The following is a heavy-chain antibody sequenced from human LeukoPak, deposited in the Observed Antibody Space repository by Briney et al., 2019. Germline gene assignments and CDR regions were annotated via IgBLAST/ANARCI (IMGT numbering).Heavy chain of an antibody. Sequence: PGGSLRLSCAASGLTFSRYAMHWVRQAPGKGLEWVAVISYDGSKKYYADSVKGRFTISRDNSKNTLYLQVNSLKAEDTAVYYCAKDSVRKTIVGPTTRGVNDYWGQGTLVTVSS. CDR3: AKDSVRKTIVGPTTRGVNDY. D-gene: IGHD1-26*01. J-gene: IGHJ4*02. V-gene: IGHV3-30*04. CDR1: GLTFSRYA. CDR2: ISYDGSKK.